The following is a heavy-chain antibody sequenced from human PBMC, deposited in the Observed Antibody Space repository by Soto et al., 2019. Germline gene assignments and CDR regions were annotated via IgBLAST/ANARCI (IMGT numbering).Heavy chain of an antibody. Sequence: SLRLSCAASGFTFSSYAMSWVRQAPGKGLEWVSAISGSGGSTCYADSVKGRFTISRDNSKNTLYLQMNSLRAEDTAVYYCAKDRAIRYGDFDYWGQGTLVTVSS. V-gene: IGHV3-23*01. CDR2: ISGSGGST. J-gene: IGHJ4*02. D-gene: IGHD4-17*01. CDR1: GFTFSSYA. CDR3: AKDRAIRYGDFDY.